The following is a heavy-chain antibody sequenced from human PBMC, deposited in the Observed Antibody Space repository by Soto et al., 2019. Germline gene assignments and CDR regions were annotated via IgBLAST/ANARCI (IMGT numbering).Heavy chain of an antibody. CDR3: ARDRYSSSWSYYGMDV. D-gene: IGHD6-13*01. CDR2: INPNSGGT. J-gene: IGHJ6*02. Sequence: QVQLVQSGAEVKKPGASVKVSSKASGYTFTGYYMHWLRQAPGQGLECMGWINPNSGGTNYAQKFQGWVTMTRDTSISTAYMELSRLRSDDTAVYYCARDRYSSSWSYYGMDVWGQGTTVTVSS. V-gene: IGHV1-2*04. CDR1: GYTFTGYY.